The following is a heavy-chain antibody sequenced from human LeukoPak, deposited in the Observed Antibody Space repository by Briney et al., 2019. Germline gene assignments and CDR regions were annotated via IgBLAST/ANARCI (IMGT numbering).Heavy chain of an antibody. Sequence: GGSLRLSCAASGFTFSDYCMNWIRQAPGKGLEWISFISNSGSDIYYADSVKGRFTISRDNAKNSLYLHMNSLRPEDTAVYYCARAHLSSSSTDYMDVWGKGTTVTVSS. CDR1: GFTFSDYC. CDR2: ISNSGSDI. CDR3: ARAHLSSSSTDYMDV. V-gene: IGHV3-11*04. J-gene: IGHJ6*03. D-gene: IGHD6-6*01.